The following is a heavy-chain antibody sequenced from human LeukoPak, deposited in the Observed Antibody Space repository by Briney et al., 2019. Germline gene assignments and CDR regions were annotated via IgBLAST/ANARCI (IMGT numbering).Heavy chain of an antibody. CDR2: IRFNGTNK. J-gene: IGHJ3*02. V-gene: IGHV3-30*02. CDR3: AKKTMTGGGGGDLDI. D-gene: IGHD2-21*01. CDR1: GFTFSSYG. Sequence: GGSLRLSCAASGFTFSSYGMHWVRQAPGKGLEWVSFIRFNGTNKYYADSLKGRFTISRDNSMNTLYLQMHSLRPEETAVYYCAKKTMTGGGGGDLDIWGQGTMVTVSS.